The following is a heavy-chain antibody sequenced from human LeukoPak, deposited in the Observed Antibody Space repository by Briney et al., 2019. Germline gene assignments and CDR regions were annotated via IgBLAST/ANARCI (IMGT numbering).Heavy chain of an antibody. D-gene: IGHD5-18*01. CDR2: ISGSGGTT. CDR1: GFTFSSYA. V-gene: IGHV3-23*01. CDR3: AKDTAMVRPDYFDY. J-gene: IGHJ4*02. Sequence: PGGSLRLSCAASGFTFSSYAMSWVRQAPGKGLEWVSGISGSGGTTYYADSVKGRFTISRDNSKNTLYLQMNSLRAEDTAVYFCAKDTAMVRPDYFDYWGQGTLVTVSS.